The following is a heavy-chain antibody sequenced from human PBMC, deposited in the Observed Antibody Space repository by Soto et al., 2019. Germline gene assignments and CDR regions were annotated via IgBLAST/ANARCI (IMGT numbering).Heavy chain of an antibody. D-gene: IGHD1-26*01. V-gene: IGHV3-21*01. CDR2: ISSSSSYI. CDR3: ARAGDLFDFDY. CDR1: GFTFSSYS. J-gene: IGHJ4*02. Sequence: GSLRLSCAASGFTFSSYSMNWVRQAPGKGLEWVSSISSSSSYIYYADSVKGRFTISRDNAKNSPYLQMNSLRAEDTAVYYCARAGDLFDFDYWGQGTLVTVSS.